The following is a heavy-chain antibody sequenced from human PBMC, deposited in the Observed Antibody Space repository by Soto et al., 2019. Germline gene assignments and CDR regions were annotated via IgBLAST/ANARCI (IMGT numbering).Heavy chain of an antibody. CDR3: ARDQAYESSGYDRGVYYGMDV. Sequence: QVQLQESGPGLVKPSQTLSLTCTVSGGSISSGGYYWSWIRQHPGKGLEWIGYIYYSGSTYYNPSLKSRVTISVDTSKNQFSLKLSSVTAADTAVYYCARDQAYESSGYDRGVYYGMDVWGQGTTVTVSS. CDR1: GGSISSGGYY. V-gene: IGHV4-31*03. CDR2: IYYSGST. D-gene: IGHD3-22*01. J-gene: IGHJ6*02.